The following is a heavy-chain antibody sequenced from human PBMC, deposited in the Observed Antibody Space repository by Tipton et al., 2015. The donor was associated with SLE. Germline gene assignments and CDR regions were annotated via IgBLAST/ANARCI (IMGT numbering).Heavy chain of an antibody. Sequence: TLSLTCAVSGDSIISGYYWNWIRQPPGKGLEWIWYVFHAGDTYYNPSLKSRVILSVDRSKNHFSLKLNSVTAADTAVYYCARGGLSAAGDFDYWGQGIQVTVSS. CDR3: ARGGLSAAGDFDY. CDR2: VFHAGDT. CDR1: GDSIISGYY. J-gene: IGHJ4*02. D-gene: IGHD6-25*01. V-gene: IGHV4-30-2*01.